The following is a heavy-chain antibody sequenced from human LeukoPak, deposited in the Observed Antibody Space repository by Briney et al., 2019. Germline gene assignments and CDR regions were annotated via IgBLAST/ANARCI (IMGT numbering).Heavy chain of an antibody. D-gene: IGHD3-10*01. V-gene: IGHV3-33*08. CDR1: GFTFSSYA. J-gene: IGHJ4*02. CDR2: IWYDGSNK. CDR3: AREHVLLWFGELLD. Sequence: PGGSLRLSCAASGFTFSSYAMSWVRQAPGKGLEWVAVIWYDGSNKYYADSVKGRFTISRDNSKNTLYLQMNSLRAEDTAVYYCAREHVLLWFGELLDWGQGTLVTVSS.